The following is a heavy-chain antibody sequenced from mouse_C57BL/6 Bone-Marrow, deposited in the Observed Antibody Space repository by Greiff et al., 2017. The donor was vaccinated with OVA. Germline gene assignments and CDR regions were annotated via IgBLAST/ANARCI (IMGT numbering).Heavy chain of an antibody. J-gene: IGHJ3*01. CDR1: GFSLTSYG. CDR3: ARRGDYAWFAY. V-gene: IGHV2-2*01. D-gene: IGHD2-4*01. CDR2: IWSGGST. Sequence: VKLVESGPGLVQPSQSLSITCTVSGFSLTSYGVHWVRQSPGKGLEWLGVIWSGGSTDYNAAFISRLSISKDNSKSQVFFKMNSLQADDTAIYYCARRGDYAWFAYWGQGTLVTVSA.